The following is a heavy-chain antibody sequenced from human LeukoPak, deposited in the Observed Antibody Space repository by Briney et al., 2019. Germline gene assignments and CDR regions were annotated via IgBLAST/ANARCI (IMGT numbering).Heavy chain of an antibody. Sequence: GRSLRLSCAASGFTFSSYAMHRVRQAPGKGLEWVAVISYDGSNKYYADSVKGRFTISRDNSKNTLYLQMNSLRAEDTAVYYCARDGEIEMDPSGMDYWGQGTLVTVSS. CDR3: ARDGEIEMDPSGMDY. CDR1: GFTFSSYA. D-gene: IGHD5-24*01. J-gene: IGHJ4*02. CDR2: ISYDGSNK. V-gene: IGHV3-30*04.